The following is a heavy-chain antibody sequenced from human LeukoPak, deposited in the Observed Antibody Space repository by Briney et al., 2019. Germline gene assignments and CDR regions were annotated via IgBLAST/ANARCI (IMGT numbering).Heavy chain of an antibody. CDR3: VRDHSTGGSGWYWDY. V-gene: IGHV3-30*04. D-gene: IGHD6-19*01. J-gene: IGHJ4*02. Sequence: PGGSLRLSCAASGFTFSNYAMHWVRQAPGKGLEWVALISSDGSSKDYVESVKGRFTISRDNSKNTLHLQVNSLRADDTAVYYCVRDHSTGGSGWYWDYWGQGTLVTVSS. CDR1: GFTFSNYA. CDR2: ISSDGSSK.